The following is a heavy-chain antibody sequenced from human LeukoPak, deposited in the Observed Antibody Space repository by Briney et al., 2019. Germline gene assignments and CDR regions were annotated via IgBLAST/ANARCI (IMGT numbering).Heavy chain of an antibody. Sequence: PSETLSLTCTVSGGSISSYYWSWIRQPPGKGLEWIGHIYTSGSTSYNPSLKSRVTISVDTSKNQFSLKLSSVTAADTAVYYCARLWHPIIAAALYFDYWGQGTLVTVSS. CDR3: ARLWHPIIAAALYFDY. CDR2: IYTSGST. V-gene: IGHV4-4*08. CDR1: GGSISSYY. J-gene: IGHJ4*02. D-gene: IGHD6-13*01.